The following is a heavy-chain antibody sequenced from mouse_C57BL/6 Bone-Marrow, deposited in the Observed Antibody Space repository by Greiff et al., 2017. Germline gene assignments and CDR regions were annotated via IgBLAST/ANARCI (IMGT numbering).Heavy chain of an antibody. CDR2: ISDGGSYT. CDR3: ATDYYGSSYGAY. V-gene: IGHV5-4*01. Sequence: EVKLMESGGGLVKPGGSLKLSCAASGFTFSSYAMSWVRQTPEKRLEWVATISDGGSYTYYPDNVKGRFTISRDNAKNNLYLQMSHLKSEDTAMYYCATDYYGSSYGAYWGQGTLVTVSA. J-gene: IGHJ3*01. CDR1: GFTFSSYA. D-gene: IGHD1-1*01.